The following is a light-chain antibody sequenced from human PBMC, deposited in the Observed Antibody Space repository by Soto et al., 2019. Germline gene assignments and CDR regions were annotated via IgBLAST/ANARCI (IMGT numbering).Light chain of an antibody. Sequence: EMVLTQSPGTLSLSPGESATRSCRASQSVSSSYLAWYQQRPGQAPRLLIYGASSRATGIPDRFSGSGSGTDFTLTISRLEPEDFAVYYCHQYDNSPLTFGGGTKVEIK. V-gene: IGKV3-20*01. CDR2: GAS. J-gene: IGKJ4*01. CDR1: QSVSSSY. CDR3: HQYDNSPLT.